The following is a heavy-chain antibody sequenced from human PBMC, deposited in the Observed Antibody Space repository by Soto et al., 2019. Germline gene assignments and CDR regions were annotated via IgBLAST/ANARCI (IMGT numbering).Heavy chain of an antibody. Sequence: PGGSLRLSCAASGFTFSSYSMNWVRQAPGKGLEWVSSISSSSSYIYYADSVKGRFTISRDNAKNSLYLQMNSLRAEDTAVYYCARDRSYGDYGHYYYGIDVWGQGTTVTVSS. CDR1: GFTFSSYS. CDR2: ISSSSSYI. V-gene: IGHV3-21*01. J-gene: IGHJ6*02. D-gene: IGHD4-17*01. CDR3: ARDRSYGDYGHYYYGIDV.